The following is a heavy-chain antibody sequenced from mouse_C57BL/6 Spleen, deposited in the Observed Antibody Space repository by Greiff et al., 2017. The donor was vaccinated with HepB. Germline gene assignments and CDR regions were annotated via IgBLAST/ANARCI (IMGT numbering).Heavy chain of an antibody. CDR2: ISSGSSTN. Sequence: EVKLVESGGGLVKPGGSLTLSCAASGFTFSDYGMHWVRQSPEKGLEWVAYISSGSSTNYYADTVKGRFTISRDNAKNTLFLQRTSLRSEDTAMYYCGRHWGYFDYWGQGTTLTVSS. D-gene: IGHD4-1*01. CDR1: GFTFSDYG. V-gene: IGHV5-17*01. J-gene: IGHJ2*01. CDR3: GRHWGYFDY.